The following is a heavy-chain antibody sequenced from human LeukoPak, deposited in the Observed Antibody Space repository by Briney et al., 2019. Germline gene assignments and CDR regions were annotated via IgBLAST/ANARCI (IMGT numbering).Heavy chain of an antibody. J-gene: IGHJ5*02. V-gene: IGHV1-46*01. CDR3: ARDGGARGRISYWFDP. CDR2: INPSGGST. Sequence: GASVKVSCKASGYTFTSYYMHWVRQAPGQGLEWMGIINPSGGSTSYAQKFQGRVTMTRDMSTSTVYMELSSLRSEDTAVYYCARDGGARGRISYWFDPWGQGTLVTVSS. CDR1: GYTFTSYY. D-gene: IGHD2/OR15-2a*01.